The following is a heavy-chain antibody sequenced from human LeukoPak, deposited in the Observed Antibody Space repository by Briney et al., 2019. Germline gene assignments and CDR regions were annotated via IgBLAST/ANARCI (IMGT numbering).Heavy chain of an antibody. J-gene: IGHJ6*03. D-gene: IGHD2-15*01. CDR1: GGSFSGYY. Sequence: SETLSLTCAVYGGSFSGYYWSWIRQPPGKGLEWIGEINHSGSTNYNPSLKSRVTISVDTSKNQFSLKLSSVTAADTAVYYCAREGYCSGGRTNYYYYYMDVWGKGTMVTVSS. V-gene: IGHV4-34*01. CDR3: AREGYCSGGRTNYYYYYMDV. CDR2: INHSGST.